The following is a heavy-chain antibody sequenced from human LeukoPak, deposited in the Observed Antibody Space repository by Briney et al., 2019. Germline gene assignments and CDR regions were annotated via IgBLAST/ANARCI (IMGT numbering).Heavy chain of an antibody. V-gene: IGHV3-23*01. J-gene: IGHJ4*02. D-gene: IGHD5-24*01. CDR2: ISGSSGRT. CDR1: GFTFSSYA. CDR3: AKDLGPGSMATSPGFDY. Sequence: PGGSLRLSCAASGFTFSSYAMSWVRQAPGKGLEWVSGISGSSGRTYYADSVKGRFTISGDNAKTSLYLQMSSLRAEDTALYYCAKDLGPGSMATSPGFDYWGQGTLVTVSS.